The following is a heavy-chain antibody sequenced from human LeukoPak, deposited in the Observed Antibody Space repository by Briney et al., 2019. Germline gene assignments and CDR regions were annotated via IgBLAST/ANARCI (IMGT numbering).Heavy chain of an antibody. CDR1: GFTFSSYV. V-gene: IGHV3-30*04. Sequence: GGSLRLSCAASGFTFSSYVMHWVRQAPGKGLEWVAIISYDGSNEYYADSVKGRFTISRDNSKNTLYLQMNSLRAEDTAVYYCAKDRRDSRGYYYDSSVYFDYWGQGTLVTVSS. D-gene: IGHD3-22*01. J-gene: IGHJ4*02. CDR3: AKDRRDSRGYYYDSSVYFDY. CDR2: ISYDGSNE.